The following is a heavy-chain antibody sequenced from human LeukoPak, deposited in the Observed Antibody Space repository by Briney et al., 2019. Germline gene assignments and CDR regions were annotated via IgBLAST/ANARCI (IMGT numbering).Heavy chain of an antibody. CDR2: ISYDGSNK. J-gene: IGHJ6*02. D-gene: IGHD1-26*01. V-gene: IGHV3-30-3*01. CDR3: AREWWELFYYYYGMDV. Sequence: GGSLRLSCAASGFTFSSYAMHWVRQAPGKGLEWVAVISYDGSNKYYADSVKGRFTISRDNSKNTLCLQMNSLRAEDTAVYYCAREWWELFYYYYGMDVWGQGTTVTVSS. CDR1: GFTFSSYA.